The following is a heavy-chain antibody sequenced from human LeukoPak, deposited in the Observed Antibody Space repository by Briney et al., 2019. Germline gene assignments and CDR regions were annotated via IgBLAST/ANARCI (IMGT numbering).Heavy chain of an antibody. Sequence: SETLSLTCTVSGGSIRSFYWSWIRQPPGKGLEWIGAIYYSGSTKYNPSLESRVTISVDTSKNQFSLKLSSVTAADTAVYYCARHYGSGTLPLDYWGQGTLVTISS. D-gene: IGHD3-10*01. CDR2: IYYSGST. V-gene: IGHV4-59*08. CDR1: GGSIRSFY. CDR3: ARHYGSGTLPLDY. J-gene: IGHJ4*02.